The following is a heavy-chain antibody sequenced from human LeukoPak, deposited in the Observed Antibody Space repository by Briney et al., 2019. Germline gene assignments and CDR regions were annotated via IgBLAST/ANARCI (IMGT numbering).Heavy chain of an antibody. J-gene: IGHJ5*02. Sequence: ASVKVSCKASGYTFTGYYMHWVRQAPGQGLEWMGIINPSGGSTSYAQKFQGRVTMTRDMSTSTVYMELSSLRSEDTAVYYCARAWDYYGSGSYESLNWFDPWGQGTLVTVSS. D-gene: IGHD3-10*01. CDR1: GYTFTGYY. CDR2: INPSGGST. V-gene: IGHV1-46*01. CDR3: ARAWDYYGSGSYESLNWFDP.